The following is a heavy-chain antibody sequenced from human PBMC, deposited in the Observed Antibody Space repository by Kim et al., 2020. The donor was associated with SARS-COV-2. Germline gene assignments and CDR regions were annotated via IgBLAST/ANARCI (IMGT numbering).Heavy chain of an antibody. CDR1: GGSISSSSYY. CDR2: IYYSGST. D-gene: IGHD2-21*01. J-gene: IGHJ4*02. Sequence: SETLSLTCTVSGGSISSSSYYWGWIRQPPGKGLEWIGSIYYSGSTYYNPSLKSRVTISVDTSKNQFSLKLSSVTAADTAVYYCARPASAVVNAGTGDDYWGQGTLVTVSS. CDR3: ARPASAVVNAGTGDDY. V-gene: IGHV4-39*01.